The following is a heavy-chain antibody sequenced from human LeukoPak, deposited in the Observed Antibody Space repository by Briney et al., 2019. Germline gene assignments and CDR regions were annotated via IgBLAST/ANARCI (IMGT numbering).Heavy chain of an antibody. V-gene: IGHV3-48*03. CDR3: AKPHFDD. CDR2: ISISGTTI. Sequence: PGGSLRLSCAASGFMFSSFEMNWVRQAPGKGLEWVSYISISGTTIYYADSVKGRFTISRDNAKNSLYLQMNSLRAGDTAVYYCAKPHFDDWGQGTLVTVSS. J-gene: IGHJ4*02. CDR1: GFMFSSFE.